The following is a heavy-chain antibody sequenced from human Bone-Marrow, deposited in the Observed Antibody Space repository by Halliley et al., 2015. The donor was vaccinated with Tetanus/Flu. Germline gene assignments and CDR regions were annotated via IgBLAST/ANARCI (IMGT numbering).Heavy chain of an antibody. CDR2: IKPDGSEK. J-gene: IGHJ4*02. D-gene: IGHD6-13*01. V-gene: IGHV3-7*04. CDR3: AREVAAASGD. Sequence: KGLEWGANIKPDGSEKYYVDSVKGRFTISRDNAKNSLYLQMNSLRVEDTAVYYCAREVAAASGDWGQGTLVTVSS.